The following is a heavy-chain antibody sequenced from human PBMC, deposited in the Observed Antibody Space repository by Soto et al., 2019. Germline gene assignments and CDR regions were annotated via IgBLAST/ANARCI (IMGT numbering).Heavy chain of an antibody. J-gene: IGHJ6*02. CDR2: IYYSGST. Sequence: SSETLSLTCTVSGGSVSSGSDYWSWIRQPPGKGLACIGYIYYSGSTNYNPSLKSRVTISVDTSKNQFSLKLTSVTAADTAVYYCARMRIAARQNPYYYHGMDVWGQGTTVTVSS. D-gene: IGHD6-6*01. CDR3: ARMRIAARQNPYYYHGMDV. CDR1: GGSVSSGSDY. V-gene: IGHV4-61*01.